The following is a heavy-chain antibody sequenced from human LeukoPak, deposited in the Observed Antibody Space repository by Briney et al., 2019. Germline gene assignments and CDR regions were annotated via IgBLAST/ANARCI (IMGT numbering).Heavy chain of an antibody. CDR2: ISGSGGST. V-gene: IGHV3-23*01. J-gene: IGHJ4*02. D-gene: IGHD3-22*01. CDR3: VRDRGYSTFDY. Sequence: GGSLRLSCAASGFTFSTFGMNWVRQAPGQGLEWVSAISGSGGSTYYADSVKGRFTISRDNSKNTLYLQMNGLRAEDTAVYFCVRDRGYSTFDYWGQGTLVTVSS. CDR1: GFTFSTFG.